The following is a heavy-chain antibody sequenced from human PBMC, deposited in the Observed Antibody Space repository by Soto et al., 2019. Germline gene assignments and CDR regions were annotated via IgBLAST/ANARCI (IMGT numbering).Heavy chain of an antibody. CDR1: GFTFSSYW. CDR2: IKQDGSEK. D-gene: IGHD5-12*01. J-gene: IGHJ2*01. CDR3: ASSSGYGYWYFDL. Sequence: GGSLRLSCAASGFTFSSYWMSWVRQAPGKGLEWVANIKQDGSEKYYVDSVKGRFTISRDNAKNSLYLQMNSLRAEDTAVYYCASSSGYGYWYFDLWVRGTLCTVSS. V-gene: IGHV3-7*01.